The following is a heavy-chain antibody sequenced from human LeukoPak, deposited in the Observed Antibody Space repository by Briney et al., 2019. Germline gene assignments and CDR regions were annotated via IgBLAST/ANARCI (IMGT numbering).Heavy chain of an antibody. CDR3: ARDVDIVATKDYYYYGMDV. Sequence: SVKVSCKASGGTFSSYAISWVRQAPGQGLEWMGGIIPLFGTANYAQKFQGRVTITADESTSTAYMELSSLRSEDTAVYYCARDVDIVATKDYYYYGMDVWGQGTTVTVSS. CDR1: GGTFSSYA. D-gene: IGHD5-12*01. J-gene: IGHJ6*02. V-gene: IGHV1-69*01. CDR2: IIPLFGTA.